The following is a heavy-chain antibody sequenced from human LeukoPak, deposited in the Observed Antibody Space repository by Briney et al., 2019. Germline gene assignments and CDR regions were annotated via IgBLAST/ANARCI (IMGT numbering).Heavy chain of an antibody. J-gene: IGHJ6*03. D-gene: IGHD3-3*01. CDR3: TTLVRVVIIGSYYYMDV. V-gene: IGHV3-15*01. Sequence: GGSLRLSCAASGFTVSSNYMSWVRQAPGKGLEWVGRIKSKTDGGTTDYAAPVKGRFTISRDDSKNTLYLQMNSLKTEDTAVYYCTTLVRVVIIGSYYYMDVWGKGTTVTISS. CDR1: GFTVSSNY. CDR2: IKSKTDGGTT.